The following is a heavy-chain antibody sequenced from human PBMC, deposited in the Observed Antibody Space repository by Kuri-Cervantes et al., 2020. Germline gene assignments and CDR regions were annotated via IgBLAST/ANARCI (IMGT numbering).Heavy chain of an antibody. V-gene: IGHV3-9*01. D-gene: IGHD6-6*01. CDR1: GLTFDDYG. J-gene: IGHJ5*02. Sequence: GGSLRLSCAASGLTFDDYGMHWVRQPPGKGLGWVSGISWNNASVGHADSVKGRISISRNNAKDSLYLQMNSLRAEDSAIYYCARDRVAARPGWFDPWGQGALVTVSS. CDR3: ARDRVAARPGWFDP. CDR2: ISWNNASV.